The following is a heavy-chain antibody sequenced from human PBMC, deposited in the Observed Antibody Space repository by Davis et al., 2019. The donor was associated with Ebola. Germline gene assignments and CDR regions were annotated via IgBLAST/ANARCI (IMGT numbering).Heavy chain of an antibody. J-gene: IGHJ4*01. Sequence: GGSLRLSCAASGFTFSGYWMNWVRQAPGKGLEWVASIKQGGSEKYYVDSVKGRFTISRDNAKNSLSLQMNGLRAEDTAVYYCARGPSTGNSFSYWGRGTLVTVSS. D-gene: IGHD4-23*01. CDR3: ARGPSTGNSFSY. CDR1: GFTFSGYW. V-gene: IGHV3-7*01. CDR2: IKQGGSEK.